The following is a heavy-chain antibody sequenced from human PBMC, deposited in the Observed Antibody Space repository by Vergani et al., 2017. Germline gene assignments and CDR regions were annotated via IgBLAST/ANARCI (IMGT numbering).Heavy chain of an antibody. V-gene: IGHV3-21*01. J-gene: IGHJ6*02. CDR1: GFTFSSYS. D-gene: IGHD5-18*01. CDR2: ISSSRSYI. Sequence: EVQLVESGGGLVKPGGSLRLSCAASGFTFSSYSMNWVRQAPGKGLEWVSSISSSRSYIYYADSVKGRFTISRDNAKNSLYLQMNSLRSEDTAVYYCASIDTAMDPGAYYYGMDVWGQGTTVTVSS. CDR3: ASIDTAMDPGAYYYGMDV.